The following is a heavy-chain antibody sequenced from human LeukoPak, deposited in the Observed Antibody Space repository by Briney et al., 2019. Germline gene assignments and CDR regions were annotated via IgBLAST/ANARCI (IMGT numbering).Heavy chain of an antibody. CDR3: ARVHTYYYDSSGYHNHFDY. J-gene: IGHJ4*02. D-gene: IGHD3-22*01. V-gene: IGHV3-66*01. Sequence: GGSLRLSCATSGFTVSSNYMSWVRQAPGEGLEWVSVIYSGGSTYYADSVKGRFTISRDDSKNTLYLQMNSLRAEDTAVYYCARVHTYYYDSSGYHNHFDYWGQGTLVTVSS. CDR1: GFTVSSNY. CDR2: IYSGGST.